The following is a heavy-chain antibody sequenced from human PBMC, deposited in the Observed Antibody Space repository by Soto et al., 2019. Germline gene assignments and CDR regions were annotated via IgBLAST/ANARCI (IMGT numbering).Heavy chain of an antibody. J-gene: IGHJ4*02. V-gene: IGHV3-64D*06. CDR1: GFTFSRYV. Sequence: PGGSLRLSCSAFGFTFSRYVMHWVRQAPGKGPEYVTAISDNGGTTYYADSVKGRFTISRDNSKNTVYLQVSSLRPEDTAVYYCVKGPNLNGYKYFDYWGQGALVTVSS. CDR3: VKGPNLNGYKYFDY. CDR2: ISDNGGTT. D-gene: IGHD2-2*02.